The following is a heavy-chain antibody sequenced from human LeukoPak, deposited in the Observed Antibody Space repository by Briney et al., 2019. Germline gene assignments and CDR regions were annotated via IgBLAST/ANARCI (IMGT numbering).Heavy chain of an antibody. D-gene: IGHD4-23*01. CDR1: GYTFTSYG. Sequence: ASVKVSCKASGYTFTSYGISWVRQAPGQGLEWMGWISAYNGNTNYAQKLQGRVTMTTDTSTSTAYMELRSLISDDTAVYYCAREQGSHLLDLGGWFDPWGQGTLVTVSS. CDR2: ISAYNGNT. CDR3: AREQGSHLLDLGGWFDP. V-gene: IGHV1-18*01. J-gene: IGHJ5*02.